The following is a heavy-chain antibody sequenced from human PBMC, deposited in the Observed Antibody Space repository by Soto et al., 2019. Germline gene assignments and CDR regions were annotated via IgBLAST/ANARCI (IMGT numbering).Heavy chain of an antibody. CDR2: IKKDGSEK. Sequence: LRLSCEASGFTFSNYWMSWVRQAPGRGLEWVANIKKDGSEKYYVDSVKGRFTVSRDNAKNSLYLQVNSLRADDTAVYYCARGDYYDIRGYYVAHWGQGTLVTVSS. CDR1: GFTFSNYW. J-gene: IGHJ4*02. D-gene: IGHD3-22*01. V-gene: IGHV3-7*04. CDR3: ARGDYYDIRGYYVAH.